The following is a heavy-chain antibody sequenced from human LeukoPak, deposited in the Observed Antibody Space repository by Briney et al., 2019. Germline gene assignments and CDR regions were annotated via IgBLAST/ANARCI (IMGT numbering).Heavy chain of an antibody. CDR3: ARAKMIGVFGL. CDR2: IYSGGTT. D-gene: IGHD3-3*02. J-gene: IGHJ4*02. CDR1: GFPVSDNY. V-gene: IGHV3-66*02. Sequence: GGSLRLSCTASGFPVSDNYMNWVRQAPGKGLEWVSIIYSGGTTYYADSVKGRFTISRDNSKNTVYLQMKSMRLEDTARYYFARAKMIGVFGLWSQGSLVSVS.